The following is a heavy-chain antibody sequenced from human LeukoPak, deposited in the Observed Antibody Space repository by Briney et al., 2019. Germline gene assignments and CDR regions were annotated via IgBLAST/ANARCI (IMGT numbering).Heavy chain of an antibody. CDR3: ATNGYGSGPPSFYYYMDV. Sequence: ASVKVSCKVSGYTLTELSMHWVRQAPGKGLEWMGGFDPEDGETIYAQKFQGRVTMTEDTSTDTAYMELSSLRSEDTAVYYCATNGYGSGPPSFYYYMDVWGKGTTVTISS. V-gene: IGHV1-24*01. CDR2: FDPEDGET. J-gene: IGHJ6*03. CDR1: GYTLTELS. D-gene: IGHD3-10*01.